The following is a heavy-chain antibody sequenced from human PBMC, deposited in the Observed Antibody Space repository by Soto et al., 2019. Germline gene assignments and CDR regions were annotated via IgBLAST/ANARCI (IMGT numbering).Heavy chain of an antibody. CDR1: GYTLTELS. V-gene: IGHV1-24*01. D-gene: IGHD2-15*01. CDR3: ATAYQPRGGSDWFDP. CDR2: FDPEDGET. J-gene: IGHJ5*02. Sequence: ASVKVSCKVSGYTLTELSMHWVRQAPGKGLEWMGGFDPEDGETIYAQKFQGRVTMTEDTSTDTAYMELSSLRSEDTAVYYCATAYQPRGGSDWFDPWGQGTLVTVSS.